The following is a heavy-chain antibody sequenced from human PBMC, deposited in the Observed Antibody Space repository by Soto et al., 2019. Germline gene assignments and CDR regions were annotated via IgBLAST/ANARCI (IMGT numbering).Heavy chain of an antibody. CDR1: GFPFTSSA. V-gene: IGHV1-58*01. J-gene: IGHJ6*02. CDR2: IVVGSGNT. Sequence: SVKVSCKASGFPFTSSAVQWVRQARGQRLEWKGWIVVGSGNTNYAQKFQERVTITRDMSTSTAYMELSSLRSEDTAVYYCAAARPFTMVRGAPIYGMDVWGQGTTVTVSS. D-gene: IGHD3-10*01. CDR3: AAARPFTMVRGAPIYGMDV.